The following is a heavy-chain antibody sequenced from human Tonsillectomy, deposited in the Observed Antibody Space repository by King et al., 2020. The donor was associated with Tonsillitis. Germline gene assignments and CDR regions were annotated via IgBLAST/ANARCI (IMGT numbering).Heavy chain of an antibody. CDR1: GFTFSSNS. Sequence: VQLVESGGGLVQPGGSLRLSCAASGFTFSSNSMSWVRQAPGKGLEWVSAISSSGDNPYYADSVRGRFTISRDNSKNTLYLQMNSLRAEDTAVYYCAKRNTAMAFDYWGQGTLVTVSS. V-gene: IGHV3-23*04. J-gene: IGHJ4*02. D-gene: IGHD5-18*01. CDR3: AKRNTAMAFDY. CDR2: ISSSGDNP.